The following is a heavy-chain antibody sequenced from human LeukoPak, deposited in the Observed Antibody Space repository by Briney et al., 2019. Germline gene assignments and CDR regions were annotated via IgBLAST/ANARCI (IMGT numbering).Heavy chain of an antibody. CDR2: ISSSSSYI. V-gene: IGHV3-21*01. D-gene: IGHD1-26*01. CDR3: ARGLGVPDAFDI. CDR1: GFTFSSYR. Sequence: GGSLRLSCAASGFTFSSYRMNWVRQAPGKGLEWASSISSSSSYIYSADSMKGRFTISRDNAKNSLYLQMNSLRAEDTAVYYCARGLGVPDAFDIWGQGTMVTVSS. J-gene: IGHJ3*02.